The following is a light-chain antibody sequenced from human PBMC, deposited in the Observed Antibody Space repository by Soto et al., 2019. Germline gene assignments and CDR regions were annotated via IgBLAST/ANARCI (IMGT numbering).Light chain of an antibody. Sequence: QSALTQPASVSGSLGQSITLSCTGTSTDVGGYIYVSWYQQYPGKAPKLIIFEIYNRPSGVSDRFSGSRSGNTASLTISSPQTEDEADYYCSSYSSSSKILFGGGTKLTVL. CDR1: STDVGGYIY. CDR3: SSYSSSSKIL. CDR2: EIY. J-gene: IGLJ2*01. V-gene: IGLV2-14*01.